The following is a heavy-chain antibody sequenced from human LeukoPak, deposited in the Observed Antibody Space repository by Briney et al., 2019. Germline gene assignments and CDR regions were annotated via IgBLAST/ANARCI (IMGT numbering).Heavy chain of an antibody. J-gene: IGHJ6*02. V-gene: IGHV3-74*01. Sequence: PGGSLRLSCAASGFTFSSYWMHWVRHAPGKGLVWVSRLISDGSSASYADSVKGRFTISRDNTKNTLYLQMNSLRAEDTAVYYCVRDSRYCPDVWGQGTTVTVSS. D-gene: IGHD2-8*02. CDR3: VRDSRYCPDV. CDR2: LISDGSSA. CDR1: GFTFSSYW.